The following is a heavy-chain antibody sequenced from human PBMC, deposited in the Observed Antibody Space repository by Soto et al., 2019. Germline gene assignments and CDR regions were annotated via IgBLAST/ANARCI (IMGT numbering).Heavy chain of an antibody. CDR2: VYYSGST. V-gene: IGHV4-59*12. J-gene: IGHJ3*02. D-gene: IGHD3-22*01. CDR3: ARDPGLVVIQAFDI. CDR1: GGSISGSY. Sequence: SETLSLTCSVSGGSISGSYWSWIRQSPGKGLEWLGYVYYSGSTNYNPSLRSRVSISVDTSKNQFSLKLSSVTAADTAVYYCARDPGLVVIQAFDIWGQGTMVTVSS.